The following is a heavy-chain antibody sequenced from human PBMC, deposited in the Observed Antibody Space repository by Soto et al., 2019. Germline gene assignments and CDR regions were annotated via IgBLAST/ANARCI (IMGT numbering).Heavy chain of an antibody. CDR1: GYTLTEFS. Sequence: GAPLKVSCKLSGYTLTEFSMHWVRHATGKGLEWMGGFDPEDGETIYAQKFQGRVTMTEDTSTDTAYMELSSLRSEDTAVYYCATGSTAMVFYFDYWGQGTLVTVSS. CDR2: FDPEDGET. D-gene: IGHD5-18*01. V-gene: IGHV1-24*01. J-gene: IGHJ4*02. CDR3: ATGSTAMVFYFDY.